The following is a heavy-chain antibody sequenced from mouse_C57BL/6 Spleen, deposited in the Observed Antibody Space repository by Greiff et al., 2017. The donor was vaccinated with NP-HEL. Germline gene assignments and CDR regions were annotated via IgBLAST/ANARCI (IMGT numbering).Heavy chain of an antibody. J-gene: IGHJ3*01. D-gene: IGHD2-4*01. CDR2: ISNGGGST. Sequence: EVQLVESGGGLVQPGGSLKLSCAASGFTFSDYYMYWVRQTPEKRLEWVAYISNGGGSTYYPDTVKGRFTISRDNAKNTLYLQMSRLKSEDTAMYYCARQKNDYDLAWFAYWGPGTLVTVSA. V-gene: IGHV5-12*01. CDR3: ARQKNDYDLAWFAY. CDR1: GFTFSDYY.